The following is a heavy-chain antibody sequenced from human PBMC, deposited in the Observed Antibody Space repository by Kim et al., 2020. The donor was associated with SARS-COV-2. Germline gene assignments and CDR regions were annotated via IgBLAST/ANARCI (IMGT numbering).Heavy chain of an antibody. Sequence: SETLSLTCTVSGGSISSYYWSWIRQPPGKGLEWIGYIYYSGSTNYNPSLKSRVTISVDTSKNQFSLKLSSVTAADTAVYYCASGKSRDYDFWSGYRDPDAFDIWGQGTMVTVSS. J-gene: IGHJ3*02. CDR2: IYYSGST. CDR3: ASGKSRDYDFWSGYRDPDAFDI. CDR1: GGSISSYY. V-gene: IGHV4-59*13. D-gene: IGHD3-3*01.